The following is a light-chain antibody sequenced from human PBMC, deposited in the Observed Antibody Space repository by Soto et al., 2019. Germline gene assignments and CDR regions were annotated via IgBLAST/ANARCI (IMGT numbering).Light chain of an antibody. CDR1: QTLRTY. J-gene: IGKJ4*01. CDR2: GAS. CDR3: QQRSKWPPT. V-gene: IGKV3-11*01. Sequence: ELVITQSPATLSMSPAESAHRSSRASQTLRTYLAWDQQKPGQPLTLLTYGASSRATGIPDRFSGSGSGTDFTLTISSLEPEDFAVYYCQQRSKWPPTFGGGTKVDIK.